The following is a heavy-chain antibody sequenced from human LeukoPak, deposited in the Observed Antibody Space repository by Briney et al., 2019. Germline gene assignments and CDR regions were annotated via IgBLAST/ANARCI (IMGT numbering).Heavy chain of an antibody. CDR3: ARERGYFRYGYFDY. V-gene: IGHV3-30*03. Sequence: GGSLRLSCAASGFTFSSYWMHWVRQAPGKGLEWVAVISYDGSNKYYADSVKGRFTISRDNSKNTLYPQMNSLRAEDTAVYYCARERGYFRYGYFDYWGQGTLVTVSS. J-gene: IGHJ4*02. D-gene: IGHD5-18*01. CDR1: GFTFSSYW. CDR2: ISYDGSNK.